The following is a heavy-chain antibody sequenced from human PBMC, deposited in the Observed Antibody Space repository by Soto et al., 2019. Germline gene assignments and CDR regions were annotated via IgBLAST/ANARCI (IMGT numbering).Heavy chain of an antibody. CDR3: ESKIIAAAGPNTLNDAFDI. CDR1: GGSISSSNW. D-gene: IGHD6-13*01. J-gene: IGHJ3*02. V-gene: IGHV4-4*02. CDR2: INHSGRT. Sequence: SETLSLTCAVSGGSISSSNWWSWVRQPRGKGLEWVGEINHSGRTNYKPSLKSRVTISVDKSKNQFSLKLSSVTAADTAVYYCESKIIAAAGPNTLNDAFDIWGQGTMVTVSS.